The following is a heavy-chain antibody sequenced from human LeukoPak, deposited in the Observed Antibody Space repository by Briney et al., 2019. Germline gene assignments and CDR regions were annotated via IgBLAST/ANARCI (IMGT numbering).Heavy chain of an antibody. Sequence: SQTLSLTCAISGDSVSSNSVTWNWIRQSPSRGLEWLGRTYYRSTWYNDYAVSVRGRITVNPNTSKNQFSLHLNSVTPEDTAVYYCARRLTQYDCFDPWGQGILVTVSS. V-gene: IGHV6-1*01. CDR1: GDSVSSNSVT. CDR3: ARRLTQYDCFDP. D-gene: IGHD2-2*01. CDR2: TYYRSTWYN. J-gene: IGHJ5*02.